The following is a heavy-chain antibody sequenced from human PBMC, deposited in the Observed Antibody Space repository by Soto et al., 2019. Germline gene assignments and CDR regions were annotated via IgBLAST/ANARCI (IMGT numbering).Heavy chain of an antibody. CDR1: GYTFSNFG. V-gene: IGHV1-18*01. CDR2: ISGYNGNT. D-gene: IGHD3-10*01. J-gene: IGHJ6*02. CDR3: ARVGGMEVGGGRYAMDV. Sequence: ASVKVSCKASGYTFSNFGINWVRQAPGQGLEWMGWISGYNGNTKYAQKLQGRVTTTTDTSTSTAYMELRSLRSDDTAVYYCARVGGMEVGGGRYAMDVWGQGTTVTVSS.